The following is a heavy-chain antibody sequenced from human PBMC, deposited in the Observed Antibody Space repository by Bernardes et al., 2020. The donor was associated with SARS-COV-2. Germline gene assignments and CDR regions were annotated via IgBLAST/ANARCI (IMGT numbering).Heavy chain of an antibody. CDR3: AREVGGGY. CDR1: GFTFTSYA. Sequence: GGSLRLSCAASGFTFTSYAMTWVRQPPGKGLEWVSAISGSGGSTYYADSVKGRFTISRDNSKNTLYLEMNTLRVEDTAVYYCAREVGGGYWGQGTLVTVSS. D-gene: IGHD3-16*01. J-gene: IGHJ4*02. CDR2: ISGSGGST. V-gene: IGHV3-23*01.